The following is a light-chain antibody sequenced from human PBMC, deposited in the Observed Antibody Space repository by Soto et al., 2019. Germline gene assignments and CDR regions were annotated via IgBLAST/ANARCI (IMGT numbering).Light chain of an antibody. CDR3: QQRSNWLIT. V-gene: IGKV1-5*01. CDR2: DAS. Sequence: DIQMTQSPSTLSASVGDRVTITCRRSQSISSWLAWYQQKPGKAPKLLIYDASSLESGVPSRFSGSGSGTEFTLTISSLEPEDFAVYYCQQRSNWLITSGQGTRLEI. CDR1: QSISSW. J-gene: IGKJ5*01.